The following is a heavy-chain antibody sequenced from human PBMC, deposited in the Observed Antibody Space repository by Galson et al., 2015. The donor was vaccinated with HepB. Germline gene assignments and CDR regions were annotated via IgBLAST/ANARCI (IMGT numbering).Heavy chain of an antibody. J-gene: IGHJ4*02. D-gene: IGHD1-26*01. CDR1: GGSFSGYY. CDR3: VFCGSSLSFDY. Sequence: LSLTCAVYGGSFSGYYWSWIRQPPGKGLEWIGEINHSGSTNYNPSLKSRVTISVDTSKNQFSLKLSSVTAADTAVYYCVFCGSSLSFDYWGQGTLVTVSS. V-gene: IGHV4-34*01. CDR2: INHSGST.